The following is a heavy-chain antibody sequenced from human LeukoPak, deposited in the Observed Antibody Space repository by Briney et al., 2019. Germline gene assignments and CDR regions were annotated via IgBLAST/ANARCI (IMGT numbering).Heavy chain of an antibody. CDR2: ISSSGSTI. J-gene: IGHJ4*02. CDR3: ARDLQSQISRLSGFDY. CDR1: GFTFSNYE. Sequence: GGSLRLSCAASGFTFSNYEMNWVRQAPGKGLEGISYISSSGSTIYYADSVKGRFTISRDNAKNSLYLQMNSLRAEDTAVYYCARDLQSQISRLSGFDYWGQGTLVPVSS. D-gene: IGHD3-10*01. V-gene: IGHV3-48*03.